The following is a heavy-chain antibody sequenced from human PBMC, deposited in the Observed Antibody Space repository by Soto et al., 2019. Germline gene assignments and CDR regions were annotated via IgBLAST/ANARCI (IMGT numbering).Heavy chain of an antibody. CDR3: AREGRGKKAGYNGLVSLGY. CDR1: GSRFSNYV. CDR2: IIPIFNST. D-gene: IGHD2-2*02. V-gene: IGHV1-69*06. Sequence: QVQLVQSGAEVKTPGSSLKVSCKVSGSRFSNYVISWVRQAPGHGLEWLGRIIPIFNSTKHAQSFQGRVTITPENSTSTASLELSSLRSDDTAVYYCAREGRGKKAGYNGLVSLGYWGQGTLVTVSS. J-gene: IGHJ4*02.